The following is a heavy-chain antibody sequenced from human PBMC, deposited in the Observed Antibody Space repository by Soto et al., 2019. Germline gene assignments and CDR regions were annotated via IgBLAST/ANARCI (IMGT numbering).Heavy chain of an antibody. J-gene: IGHJ5*02. Sequence: ASVKVACKASAYTFTDYYIHWVRQAPGQGLEWMGWINPNSGGSYFAQKFLGRVTMTRDTSITTAYMELSRLRSDDTAVYYCARALPEIRMMEGGSFDPWGQGTVVTVSS. CDR2: INPNSGGS. D-gene: IGHD1-1*01. CDR1: AYTFTDYY. CDR3: ARALPEIRMMEGGSFDP. V-gene: IGHV1-2*02.